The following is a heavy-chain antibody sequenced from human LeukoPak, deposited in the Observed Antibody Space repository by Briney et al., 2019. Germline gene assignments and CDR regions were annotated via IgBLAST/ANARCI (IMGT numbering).Heavy chain of an antibody. V-gene: IGHV3-9*01. CDR1: GFTFDDYA. D-gene: IGHD1-1*01. CDR2: ISWDSSII. Sequence: PTGGSLRLSCAATGFTFDDYAMNWVRQAPGKGLEWVSRISWDSSIIDFADSVKGRFTISRDNAKNSVYLDLSSLSAEDTALYYCAKDVLIAPTVPGNTFDVWGQGTMVTVSS. CDR3: AKDVLIAPTVPGNTFDV. J-gene: IGHJ3*01.